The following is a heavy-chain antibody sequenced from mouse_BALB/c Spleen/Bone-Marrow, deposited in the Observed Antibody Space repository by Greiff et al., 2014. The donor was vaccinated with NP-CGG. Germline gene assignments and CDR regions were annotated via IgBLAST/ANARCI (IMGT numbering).Heavy chain of an antibody. D-gene: IGHD3-1*01. V-gene: IGHV3-8*02. J-gene: IGHJ4*01. CDR1: GDSITSGY. Sequence: EVKLVESGPRLVKPSQTLSLTCSVTGDSITSGYWNWIRKFPGNKLEYMGFISYSSSTYYNPSLKSRISITRDTSKNLYYLQLNSVTTEDSATYYCARSGSSGYHYYAMDYWGQGTSVTVSS. CDR3: ARSGSSGYHYYAMDY. CDR2: ISYSSST.